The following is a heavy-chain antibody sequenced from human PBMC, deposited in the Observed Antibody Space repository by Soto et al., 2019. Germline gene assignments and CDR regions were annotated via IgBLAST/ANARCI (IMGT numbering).Heavy chain of an antibody. J-gene: IGHJ4*02. CDR2: INHSGST. CDR3: AMGITMVRGVSPFDS. CDR1: GGSFSGYY. D-gene: IGHD3-10*01. V-gene: IGHV4-34*01. Sequence: SETLSLTCAVYGGSFSGYYWSWIRQPPGKGLEWIGEINHSGSTNYNPSLKSRVTISVDTSKNQFSLKLSSVTAADTAVYYCAMGITMVRGVSPFDSWGQGTLVTVS.